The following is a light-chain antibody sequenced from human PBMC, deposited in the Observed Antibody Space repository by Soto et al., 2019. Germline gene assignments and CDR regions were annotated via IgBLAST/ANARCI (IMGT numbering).Light chain of an antibody. CDR1: QSVSRY. Sequence: EIVLTQSPATLSLSPGERATLSCRASQSVSRYLAWSQQKPGQAPRLLIYDASNRATGIPARFSGSGSVTDFTLTISSLEPEDFAVYYCQQRSNGVTFGGGTKVEIK. V-gene: IGKV3-11*01. CDR3: QQRSNGVT. J-gene: IGKJ4*01. CDR2: DAS.